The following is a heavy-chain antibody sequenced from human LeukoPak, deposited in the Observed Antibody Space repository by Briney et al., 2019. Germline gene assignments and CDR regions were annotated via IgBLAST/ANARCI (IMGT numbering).Heavy chain of an antibody. V-gene: IGHV1-46*01. CDR1: GYTFTSYY. D-gene: IGHD1-1*01. CDR3: ARDKSGTTQGDSDY. J-gene: IGHJ4*02. Sequence: ASVKVSCKASGYTFTSYYLHWVRQAPGQGLEWMGIIDPSGGSRSYAQKFQGRVTITRDTSTSTVYMELSSLRSEDTAVYYCARDKSGTTQGDSDYWGQGTLVTVSS. CDR2: IDPSGGSR.